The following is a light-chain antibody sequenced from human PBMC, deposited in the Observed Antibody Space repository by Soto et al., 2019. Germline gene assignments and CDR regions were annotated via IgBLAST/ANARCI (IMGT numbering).Light chain of an antibody. CDR1: QSIGDD. CDR2: GAS. CDR3: QQYNRWPLT. V-gene: IGKV3-15*01. Sequence: EIVTLSGLSSQSIGDDVAWYQQKPGQAPRLLIFGASTRETGVPARFSGSGSGTEFTFTISSLQPEDFAVYYCQQYNRWPLTFGGGTKVDI. J-gene: IGKJ4*01.